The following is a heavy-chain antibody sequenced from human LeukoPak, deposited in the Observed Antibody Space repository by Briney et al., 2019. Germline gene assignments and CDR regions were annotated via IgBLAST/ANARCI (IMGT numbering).Heavy chain of an antibody. CDR1: TSTGLVW. CDR2: IKSDGTSA. V-gene: IGHV3-74*01. CDR3: AKDGTRGIRFGKIPHYFDY. J-gene: IGHJ4*02. D-gene: IGHD3-10*01. Sequence: GGSLRLSCAASTSTGLVWMDWVRKAPGKGLVWVARIKSDGTSANYADSVKGRFTISRDSSKNTLYLQMNSLRVDDTAVYYCAKDGTRGIRFGKIPHYFDYWGQGTLVTVSS.